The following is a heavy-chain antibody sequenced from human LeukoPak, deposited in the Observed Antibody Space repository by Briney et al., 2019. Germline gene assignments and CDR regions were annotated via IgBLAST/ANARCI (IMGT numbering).Heavy chain of an antibody. CDR3: ATVLEMDTILTRFLY. V-gene: IGHV3-23*01. D-gene: IGHD5-24*01. CDR2: ISGSGGTS. Sequence: GGSESLLCAASGFPYSNYVLSWVRQAPGKGLEWVSAISGSGGTSFYADSVKGRFTISRDNSKNTLYLQVNTLRAADTARYYCATVLEMDTILTRFLYWGEGNLVTVSS. J-gene: IGHJ4*02. CDR1: GFPYSNYV.